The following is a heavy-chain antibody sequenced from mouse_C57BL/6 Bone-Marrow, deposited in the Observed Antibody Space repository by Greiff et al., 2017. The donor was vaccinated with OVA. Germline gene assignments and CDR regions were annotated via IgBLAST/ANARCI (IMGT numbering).Heavy chain of an antibody. CDR2: IDPSDSYT. V-gene: IGHV1-50*01. Sequence: QVQLQQPGAELVKPGASVKLSCKASGYTFTSYWMQWVKQRPGQGLEWIGEIDPSDSYTNYKQKFKGKATLTVDTSSSTAYLQLSSLTSEDSAVYYCARGNTTVDWYFDVWGTGTTVTVSS. CDR1: GYTFTSYW. D-gene: IGHD1-1*01. CDR3: ARGNTTVDWYFDV. J-gene: IGHJ1*03.